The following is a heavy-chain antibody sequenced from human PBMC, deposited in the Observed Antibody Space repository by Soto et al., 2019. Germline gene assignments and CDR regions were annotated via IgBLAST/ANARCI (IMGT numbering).Heavy chain of an antibody. V-gene: IGHV5-51*01. CDR3: ARHYHSSSWYKVYYYYGMDV. Sequence: GESLKISCKGSGYSFTSYWIGWVRQMPGKGLEWMGIIYPGDSDTRYSPSFQGQVTISADKSISTAYLQWSSLKASDTAMYYCARHYHSSSWYKVYYYYGMDVWGQGTTVTVSS. J-gene: IGHJ6*02. CDR1: GYSFTSYW. D-gene: IGHD6-13*01. CDR2: IYPGDSDT.